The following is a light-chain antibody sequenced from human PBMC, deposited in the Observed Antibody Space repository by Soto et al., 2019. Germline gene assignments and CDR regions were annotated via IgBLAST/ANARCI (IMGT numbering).Light chain of an antibody. CDR1: SSDVGGYNY. CDR2: DVT. CDR3: ISFTSRHIYV. J-gene: IGLJ1*01. V-gene: IGLV2-14*03. Sequence: QSVLTQPGSVSGSPGQSITISCTGTSSDVGGYNYVSWYQQHPGRAPKLIIYDVTNRPSGISNRFSGSKSGNTASLTISGLQTKDEADYYCISFTSRHIYVFGTGTKVTVL.